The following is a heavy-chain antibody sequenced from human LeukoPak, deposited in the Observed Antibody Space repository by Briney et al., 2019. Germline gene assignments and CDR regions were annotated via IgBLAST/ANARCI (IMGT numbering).Heavy chain of an antibody. V-gene: IGHV4-59*01. CDR2: IYYSGST. J-gene: IGHJ1*01. CDR3: ASGYGYFQH. CDR1: GGSISGYF. Sequence: SETLSLTCTVSGGSISGYFWSWIRQPPGKGLEWIGYIYYSGSTNYNPSLKSRVTISVDTSKNQFSLKLSSVTAADTAVYYCASGYGYFQHWGQGTLVTVSS. D-gene: IGHD3-22*01.